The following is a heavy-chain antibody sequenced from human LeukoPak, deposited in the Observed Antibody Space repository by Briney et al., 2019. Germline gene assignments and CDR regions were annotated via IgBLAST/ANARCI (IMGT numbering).Heavy chain of an antibody. D-gene: IGHD3-16*01. J-gene: IGHJ4*02. CDR3: AKDSRPGASWGRPDD. CDR2: ISSRSSSV. CDR1: GFTFSSYS. Sequence: TGGSLRLSCAASGFTFSSYSMNWVRQAPGKGLEWVSYISSRSSSVYYADSVKGRFTISRDNAKNSLYLQMNSLRAEDTAVYYCAKDSRPGASWGRPDDWGQGTLVTVSS. V-gene: IGHV3-48*04.